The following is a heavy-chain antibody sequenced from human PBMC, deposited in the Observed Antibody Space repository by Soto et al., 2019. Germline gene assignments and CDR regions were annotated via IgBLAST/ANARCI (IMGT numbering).Heavy chain of an antibody. CDR1: GGSFSGYY. CDR2: INHSGST. D-gene: IGHD4-17*01. CDR3: ASATVTPYWFDP. J-gene: IGHJ5*02. Sequence: SETLSLTCAVYGGSFSGYYWSWIRQPPGKGLEWIGEINHSGSTNYNPSLKSRVTISVDTSKNQFSLKLSSVTAADTAVYYCASATVTPYWFDPWGQGTLVTVSS. V-gene: IGHV4-34*01.